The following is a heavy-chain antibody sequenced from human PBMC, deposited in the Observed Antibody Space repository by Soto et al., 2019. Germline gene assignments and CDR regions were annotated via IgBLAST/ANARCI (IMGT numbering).Heavy chain of an antibody. V-gene: IGHV3-30-3*01. CDR1: GFTFSSYA. Sequence: QVQLVESGGGVVQPGRSLRLSCAASGFTFSSYAMHWVRQAPGKGLEWVAVISYDGSNKYYADSVKGRFTISRDNSKNTLYLQMNSLRAEDTAVYYCARAPRAYGDYGTYYYYGMDVW. CDR2: ISYDGSNK. J-gene: IGHJ6*01. D-gene: IGHD4-17*01. CDR3: ARAPRAYGDYGTYYYYGMDV.